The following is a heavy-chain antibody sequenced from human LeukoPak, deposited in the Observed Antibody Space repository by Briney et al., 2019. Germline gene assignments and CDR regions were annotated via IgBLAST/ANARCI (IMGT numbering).Heavy chain of an antibody. CDR1: GFTLSSYA. Sequence: GGSLTLSCAASGFTLSSYAMSWVRQAPGKGLEWVSAISGSGGSTYYADSVKGRFTISRDNSKNTLYLQMNSLRAEDTAVYYCAKDRYSSSWYDYWGQGTLVTVSS. D-gene: IGHD6-13*01. CDR2: ISGSGGST. CDR3: AKDRYSSSWYDY. V-gene: IGHV3-23*01. J-gene: IGHJ4*02.